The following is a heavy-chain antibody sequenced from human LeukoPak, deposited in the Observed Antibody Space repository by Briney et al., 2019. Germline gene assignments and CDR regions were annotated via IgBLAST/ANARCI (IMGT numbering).Heavy chain of an antibody. D-gene: IGHD6-19*01. CDR2: ISYDGSNK. V-gene: IGHV3-30-3*01. CDR1: GFTFSSYA. CDR3: ARDMGKGDHSSGWYQYFQH. Sequence: GGSLRLSCAASGFTFSSYAMHWVRQAPGKGLEWVAVISYDGSNKYYADSVKGRFTISRDNSKNTLYLQMNSLRAEDTAVYYCARDMGKGDHSSGWYQYFQHWGQGTLVTVSS. J-gene: IGHJ1*01.